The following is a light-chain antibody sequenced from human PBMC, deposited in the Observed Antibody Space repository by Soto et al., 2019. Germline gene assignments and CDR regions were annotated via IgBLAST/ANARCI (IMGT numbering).Light chain of an antibody. J-gene: IGKJ1*01. CDR3: QQYGSSPRT. V-gene: IGKV3-20*01. CDR2: RTF. Sequence: EIVLTQSPGTLSLSPGERATLSCRASQSIASSYLAWYQQKPGQPPRLLLYRTFNRATGIPDRFSGSGSGTDFTLTISRLEPEDFAAYFCQQYGSSPRTFGQGTKGDIK. CDR1: QSIASSY.